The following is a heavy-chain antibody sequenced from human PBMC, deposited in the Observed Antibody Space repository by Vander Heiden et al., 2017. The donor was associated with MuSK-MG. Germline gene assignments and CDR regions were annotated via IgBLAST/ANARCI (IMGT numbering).Heavy chain of an antibody. Sequence: VQLVQSGAEVKTPGESLTISCQGSGYIFTKYWIAWVRQMPGKGLEWMGIIYPDDADTRYSPSFQGQATISAEKSINTAYLQWRSLKPADTAMYYGARLPASLRGVGVAWGHGTLVTVSS. CDR2: IYPDDADT. CDR1: GYIFTKYW. CDR3: ARLPASLRGVGVA. J-gene: IGHJ4*01. D-gene: IGHD3-10*01. V-gene: IGHV5-51*01.